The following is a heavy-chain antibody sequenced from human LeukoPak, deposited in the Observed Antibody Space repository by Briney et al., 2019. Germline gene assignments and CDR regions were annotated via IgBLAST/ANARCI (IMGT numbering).Heavy chain of an antibody. CDR2: IGTAGDT. V-gene: IGHV3-13*01. Sequence: GGSLRLSCAASGFTFSSYDMHWVRQATGKSLEWVSAIGTAGDTYYPGSVKGRFTISRENAKNSLYLQMNSLRAGDTAVYYCARGGITAPLDYWGQGTLVTVSS. CDR3: ARGGITAPLDY. J-gene: IGHJ4*02. CDR1: GFTFSSYD. D-gene: IGHD5-18*01.